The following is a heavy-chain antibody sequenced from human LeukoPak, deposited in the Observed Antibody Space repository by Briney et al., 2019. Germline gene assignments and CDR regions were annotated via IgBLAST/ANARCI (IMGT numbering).Heavy chain of an antibody. CDR1: GGSISSYY. CDR2: IYYSGST. Sequence: SETLSLTCTVSGGSISSYYWSWIRQPPGKGLEWIGYIYYSGSTNYNPSLKSRVTISVDTSKNQFSLKLSSVTAADTAVYYCAREVGSSWYNPSYFDYWGQGTLVTVSS. CDR3: AREVGSSWYNPSYFDY. J-gene: IGHJ4*02. D-gene: IGHD6-13*01. V-gene: IGHV4-59*01.